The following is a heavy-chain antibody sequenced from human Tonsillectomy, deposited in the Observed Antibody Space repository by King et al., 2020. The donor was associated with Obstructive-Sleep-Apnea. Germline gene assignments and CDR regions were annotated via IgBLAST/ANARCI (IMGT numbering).Heavy chain of an antibody. CDR2: IDWDDDR. D-gene: IGHD6-13*01. CDR1: GFSLSTSGMC. Sequence: TLKESGPALVKPTQTLTLTCTFSGFSLSTSGMCVSWIRQPPGKALEWLARIDWDDDRYYSTSLKTRLTISKDTSKNQVVLTMTNMDAVDTATYYCARLNGIGAAGNGFDYWGQGTLVTVSS. J-gene: IGHJ4*02. V-gene: IGHV2-70*11. CDR3: ARLNGIGAAGNGFDY.